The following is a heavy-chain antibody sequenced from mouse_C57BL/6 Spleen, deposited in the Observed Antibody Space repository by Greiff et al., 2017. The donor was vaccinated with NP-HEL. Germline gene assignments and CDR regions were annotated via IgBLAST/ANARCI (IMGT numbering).Heavy chain of an antibody. CDR2: IYPSDSET. CDR1: GYTFTSYW. Sequence: QVQLQQSGAELVRPGSSVKLSCKASGYTFTSYWMDWVKQRPGQGLEWIGNIYPSDSETHYNQKFKDKATLTVDKSSSTAYMQLSSLTSEDSAVYYCARYGDLGGNFDYWGQGTTLTVSS. CDR3: ARYGDLGGNFDY. D-gene: IGHD3-1*01. V-gene: IGHV1-61*01. J-gene: IGHJ2*01.